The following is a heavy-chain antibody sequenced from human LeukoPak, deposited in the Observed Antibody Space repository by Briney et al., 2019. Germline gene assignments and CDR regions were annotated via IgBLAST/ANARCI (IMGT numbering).Heavy chain of an antibody. D-gene: IGHD3-3*01. CDR1: GYRFTDYY. CDR2: INTKSGRT. V-gene: IGHV1-2*02. CDR3: ARADFIDAGPYLIGP. Sequence: ASVKVSCKTSGYRFTDYYIHWVRQAPGQGLEWMGWINTKSGRTSSARKFQGRVTMTRDPSITTVYMDMAWLTSDDTAIYFCARADFIDAGPYLIGPWGQGTLVTVSS. J-gene: IGHJ5*02.